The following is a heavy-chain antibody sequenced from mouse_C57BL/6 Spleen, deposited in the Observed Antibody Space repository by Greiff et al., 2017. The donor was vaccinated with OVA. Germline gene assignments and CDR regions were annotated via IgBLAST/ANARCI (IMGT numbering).Heavy chain of an antibody. V-gene: IGHV5-4*01. CDR2: ISDGGSYT. Sequence: DVHLVESGGGLVKPGGSLKLSCAASGFTFSSYAMSWVRQTPEKRLEWVATISDGGSYTYYPDNVKGRFTISRDNAKNNLYLQMSHLKSEDTAMYYCARALITTDYAMDYWGQGTSVTVSS. CDR3: ARALITTDYAMDY. D-gene: IGHD1-1*01. CDR1: GFTFSSYA. J-gene: IGHJ4*01.